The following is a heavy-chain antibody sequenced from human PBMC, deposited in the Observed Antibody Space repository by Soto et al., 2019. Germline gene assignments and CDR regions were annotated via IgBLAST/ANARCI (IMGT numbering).Heavy chain of an antibody. J-gene: IGHJ4*02. CDR2: IYYSGST. D-gene: IGHD5-12*01. Sequence: SETLSITCXVSCGSISSSSYYWVFIRHPPWKWLDWIGSIYYSGSTYYNPSLKSRVTISVDTSKNQFSLKLSSVTAADTAVYYCARHGYSGYDYRSLYYFDYWGQGTLVTVSS. V-gene: IGHV4-39*01. CDR1: CGSISSSSYY. CDR3: ARHGYSGYDYRSLYYFDY.